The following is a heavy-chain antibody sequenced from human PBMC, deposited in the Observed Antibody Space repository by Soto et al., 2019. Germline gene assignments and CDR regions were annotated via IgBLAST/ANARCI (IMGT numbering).Heavy chain of an antibody. J-gene: IGHJ4*02. CDR1: GFTFTSYA. Sequence: GGSLRLSCAASGFTFTSYAMSWVRQAPGKGLEWVSTFSGSGDNTYYADSVKGRFTISRDNSKNTLSLQMNSLGAEDTAIYYCARTSKFDYWGQGTLVTSPQ. CDR2: FSGSGDNT. V-gene: IGHV3-23*01. CDR3: ARTSKFDY.